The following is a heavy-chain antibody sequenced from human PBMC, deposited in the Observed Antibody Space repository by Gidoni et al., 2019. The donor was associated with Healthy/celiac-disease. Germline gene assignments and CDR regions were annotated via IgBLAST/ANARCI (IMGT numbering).Heavy chain of an antibody. CDR1: GFTFSSYA. D-gene: IGHD3-22*01. V-gene: IGHV3-23*01. Sequence: EVQLLESGGGLVQPGGSLRLSCAASGFTFSSYAMSWVRQAPGKGLEWVSAISGSGGSTYYADSVKGRFTISRDNSKNTLYLQMNSLRAEDTAVYYCAKDADYYDSSGYYYHYYYGMDVWGQGTTVTVSS. J-gene: IGHJ6*02. CDR3: AKDADYYDSSGYYYHYYYGMDV. CDR2: ISGSGGST.